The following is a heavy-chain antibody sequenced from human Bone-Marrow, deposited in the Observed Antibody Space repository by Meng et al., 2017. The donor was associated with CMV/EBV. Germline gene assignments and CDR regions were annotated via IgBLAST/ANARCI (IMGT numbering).Heavy chain of an antibody. D-gene: IGHD6-19*01. CDR2: IHSNGDA. CDR3: AKGGWSLNY. Sequence: GSLRLSCTVSGASISGSHWSWIRQPPGKGLEWIGYIHSNGDANYNSSLRSRATLSVDTSKNQFSLNLRSVTAMDTAVYYCAKGGWSLNYWGQGGLVTVSS. CDR1: GASISGSH. V-gene: IGHV4-59*01. J-gene: IGHJ4*02.